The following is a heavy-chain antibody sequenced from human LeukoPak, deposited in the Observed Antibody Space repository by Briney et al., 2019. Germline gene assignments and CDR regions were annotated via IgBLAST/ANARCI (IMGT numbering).Heavy chain of an antibody. J-gene: IGHJ4*02. CDR3: ARVQWSTHSPFEY. Sequence: SETLSLTCSVSGGFNTHYYWTWIRQPPGKGLELIGYIYHSGSTNYNPSLNSRVTISVDTSKNHFSLKLSSVTAADTAVYYCARVQWSTHSPFEYWGQGTLVTVSS. V-gene: IGHV4-59*01. D-gene: IGHD4-23*01. CDR1: GGFNTHYY. CDR2: IYHSGST.